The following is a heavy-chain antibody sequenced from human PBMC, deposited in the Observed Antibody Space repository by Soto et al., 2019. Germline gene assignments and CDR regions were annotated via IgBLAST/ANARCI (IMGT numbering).Heavy chain of an antibody. Sequence: SHTLSLTCAISGDSVSSNSAAWNWIRQSPSRGLEWLGRTYYRSKWYNDYAVSVKSRITINPDTSKNQFSLQLNSVTPEDTAVYYCARDSLQLPGNYYYYGMDVWRQGTTVTVSS. CDR1: GDSVSSNSAA. V-gene: IGHV6-1*01. CDR2: TYYRSKWYN. CDR3: ARDSLQLPGNYYYYGMDV. J-gene: IGHJ6*02. D-gene: IGHD2-2*01.